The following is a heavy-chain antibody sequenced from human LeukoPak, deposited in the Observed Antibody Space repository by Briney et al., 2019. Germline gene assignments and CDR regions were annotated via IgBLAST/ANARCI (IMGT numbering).Heavy chain of an antibody. CDR3: ARHYGRGSLKANYYYYYGMDV. D-gene: IGHD2-15*01. Sequence: SETLSLTCTVSGGSISSNYWSWLRQPPGKGLECIGYIYYTGSTNYNPSLKSRVTISIDTSKNQFSLKLRSVTAADTAVYYCARHYGRGSLKANYYYYYGMDVWGQGTTVTVSS. CDR2: IYYTGST. J-gene: IGHJ6*02. CDR1: GGSISSNY. V-gene: IGHV4-59*08.